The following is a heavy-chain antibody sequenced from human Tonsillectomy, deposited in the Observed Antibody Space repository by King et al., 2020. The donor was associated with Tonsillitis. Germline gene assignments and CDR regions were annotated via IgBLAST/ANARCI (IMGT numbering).Heavy chain of an antibody. V-gene: IGHV3-23*04. Sequence: VQLVESGGGLVQPGGSLRLSCAASGFTFSSYAMTWVRQAPGKGLEWVSVICDSGGSTYYADSVKGRFTISRDNSKNTLYLQINSLRAEDTAVYYCAVRAVPLDIHYYDYWGQGTLVTVSS. CDR2: ICDSGGST. D-gene: IGHD2-2*02. CDR1: GFTFSSYA. CDR3: AVRAVPLDIHYYDY. J-gene: IGHJ4*02.